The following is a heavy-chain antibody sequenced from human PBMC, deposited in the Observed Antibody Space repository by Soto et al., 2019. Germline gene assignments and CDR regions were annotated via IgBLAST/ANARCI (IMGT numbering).Heavy chain of an antibody. D-gene: IGHD5-12*01. CDR1: GGTFSSYA. V-gene: IGHV1-69*13. Sequence: ASVKVSCKASGGTFSSYAISWVRQAPGQGLEWMGGIIPIFGTANYAQKFQGRVTITADESTSTAYMELSSLRSEDTAVYYCLVSGYNIGNDYWGQGTLVTVSS. J-gene: IGHJ4*02. CDR2: IIPIFGTA. CDR3: LVSGYNIGNDY.